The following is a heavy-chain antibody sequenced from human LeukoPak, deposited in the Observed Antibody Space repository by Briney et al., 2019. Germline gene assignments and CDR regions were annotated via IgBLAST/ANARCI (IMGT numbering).Heavy chain of an antibody. CDR2: IKQDGSEK. CDR3: ARESIAVAGTLNY. D-gene: IGHD6-19*01. J-gene: IGHJ4*02. V-gene: IGHV3-7*01. Sequence: PGGSLRLSCAASGFTFSSYWMSWVRQAPGKGLEWVANIKQDGSEKYYVDSVKGRFTISRDNAKNSLYLQMNSPRAEDTAVYYCARESIAVAGTLNYWGQGTLVTVSS. CDR1: GFTFSSYW.